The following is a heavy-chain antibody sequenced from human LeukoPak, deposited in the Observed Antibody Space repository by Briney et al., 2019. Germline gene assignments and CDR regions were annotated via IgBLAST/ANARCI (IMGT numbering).Heavy chain of an antibody. D-gene: IGHD4-17*01. Sequence: SVKVSCKASGGTFSSYAISWARQAPGQGLEWMGGIIPIFGTANYAQKFQGRVTITTDESTSTAYMELSSLRSEDTAVYYCAREYGEGYYYYYMDVWGKGTTVTVSS. J-gene: IGHJ6*03. CDR3: AREYGEGYYYYYMDV. CDR1: GGTFSSYA. V-gene: IGHV1-69*05. CDR2: IIPIFGTA.